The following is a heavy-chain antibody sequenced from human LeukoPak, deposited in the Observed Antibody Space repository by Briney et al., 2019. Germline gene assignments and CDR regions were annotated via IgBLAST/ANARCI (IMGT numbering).Heavy chain of an antibody. V-gene: IGHV3-23*01. Sequence: GGSLRLSCAASGLTFSSYAMSWVRQAPGKGLEWVSAISGSGGSTYYADSVKGRFTISRDNSKNTLYLQMNSLRAEDTAVYYCAKDWGYCSSTSCYEIDYWGQGTLVTVSS. CDR1: GLTFSSYA. D-gene: IGHD2-2*01. CDR3: AKDWGYCSSTSCYEIDY. CDR2: ISGSGGST. J-gene: IGHJ4*02.